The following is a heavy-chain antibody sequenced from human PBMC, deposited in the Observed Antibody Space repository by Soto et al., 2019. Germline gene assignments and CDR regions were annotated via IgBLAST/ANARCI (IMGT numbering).Heavy chain of an antibody. CDR3: AGALEGITGTIGAFDI. V-gene: IGHV3-33*01. CDR2: IWYDGSNK. D-gene: IGHD1-20*01. Sequence: GGSLRLSCAASGFTFSSYGMHWVRQAPGKGLEWVAVIWYDGSNKYYADSVKGRFTISRDNSKNTLYLQMNSLRAEDTAVYYCAGALEGITGTIGAFDIWGQGTMVTVSS. CDR1: GFTFSSYG. J-gene: IGHJ3*02.